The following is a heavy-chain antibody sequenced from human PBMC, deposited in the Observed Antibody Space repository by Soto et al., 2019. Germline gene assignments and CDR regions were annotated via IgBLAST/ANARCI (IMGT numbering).Heavy chain of an antibody. CDR1: GGSISSSSYF. Sequence: PSETLSLTCSVSGGSISSSSYFWGWIRQPQGKGIEWIGSMYYSGSTYYNPSLNRRLTITKNTYKDQVVLTVTNMDPLDTASYFCAHSQHCPRNFWGQGILVTVSS. J-gene: IGHJ4*02. D-gene: IGHD2-21*01. CDR3: AHSQHCPRNF. CDR2: MYYSGST. V-gene: IGHV4-39*06.